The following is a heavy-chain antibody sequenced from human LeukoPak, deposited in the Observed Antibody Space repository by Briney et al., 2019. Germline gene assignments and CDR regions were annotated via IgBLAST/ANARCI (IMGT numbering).Heavy chain of an antibody. CDR3: ATYKRISGWYVHDY. Sequence: SETLSLTCSVSGVSISSYYWSWLRQPPGMGLEWIGVMHDSGTTSYNPSLKSRVTMSVETSKMQFSLQLSSVTAADTAIYYCATYKRISGWYVHDYWGQGTLVTVSS. J-gene: IGHJ4*02. CDR1: GVSISSYY. V-gene: IGHV4-59*01. D-gene: IGHD6-19*01. CDR2: MHDSGTT.